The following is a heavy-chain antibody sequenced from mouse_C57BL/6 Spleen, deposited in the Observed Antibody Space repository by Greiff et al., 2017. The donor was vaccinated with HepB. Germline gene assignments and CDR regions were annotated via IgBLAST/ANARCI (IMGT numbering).Heavy chain of an antibody. D-gene: IGHD1-1*01. Sequence: QVQLQQSGPELVKPGASVKISCKASGYAFSSSWMNWVKQRPGKGLEWIGRIYPGDGDTNYNGKFKGKATLTADKSSSTAYMQLSSLTSEDSAVYFCARFYYGSGYFDVWGTGTTVTVSS. J-gene: IGHJ1*03. CDR3: ARFYYGSGYFDV. CDR2: IYPGDGDT. CDR1: GYAFSSSW. V-gene: IGHV1-82*01.